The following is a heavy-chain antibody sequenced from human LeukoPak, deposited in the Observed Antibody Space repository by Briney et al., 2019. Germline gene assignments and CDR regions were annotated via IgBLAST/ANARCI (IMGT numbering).Heavy chain of an antibody. CDR1: VGSISSSSFY. J-gene: IGHJ4*02. Sequence: SETLSLTCTVSVGSISSSSFYWGWIRQSPGKGLEWIGSYYYSGYTYYNPSLKSRVTISVDMSKNQFSLKLSSVTAADTAVYYCAVSSTGWYNYFDYWGQGIQVIVSS. V-gene: IGHV4-39*01. CDR2: YYYSGYT. D-gene: IGHD6-19*01. CDR3: AVSSTGWYNYFDY.